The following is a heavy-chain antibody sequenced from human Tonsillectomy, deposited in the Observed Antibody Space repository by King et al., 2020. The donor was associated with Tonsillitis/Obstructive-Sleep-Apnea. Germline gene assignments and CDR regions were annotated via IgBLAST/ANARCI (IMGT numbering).Heavy chain of an antibody. CDR2: ISSSSSYI. CDR3: ARGKGFLEWLLCWVDY. D-gene: IGHD3-3*01. J-gene: IGHJ4*02. Sequence: VQLVESGGGLVKPGGSLRLSCAASGFTFSSYSMNWVRQAPGKGLEWVSSISSSSSYIYYADSVKGRFTISRDNAKNSLYLQMNSLRAEDTAVYYCARGKGFLEWLLCWVDYWGQGTLVTGSS. V-gene: IGHV3-21*01. CDR1: GFTFSSYS.